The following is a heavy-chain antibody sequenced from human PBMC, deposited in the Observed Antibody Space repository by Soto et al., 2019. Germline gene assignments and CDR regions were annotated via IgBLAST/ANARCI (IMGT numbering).Heavy chain of an antibody. Sequence: GSLRLSCAASGXTFSSYRMSWVRQAPGKGLEWVSSISNNFIYIYYADSVKGRFTISRDNAKNSLYLQMNSLRAEDTALYYCARDRSWFSSRWYFDLWGRGTLCPVSS. D-gene: IGHD6-13*01. CDR1: GXTFSSYR. V-gene: IGHV3-21*01. CDR3: ARDRSWFSSRWYFDL. J-gene: IGHJ2*01. CDR2: ISNNFIYI.